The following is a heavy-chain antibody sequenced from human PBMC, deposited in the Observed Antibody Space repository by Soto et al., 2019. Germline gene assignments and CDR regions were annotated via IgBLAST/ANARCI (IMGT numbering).Heavy chain of an antibody. V-gene: IGHV1-2*04. D-gene: IGHD2-8*01. Sequence: ASVKVSCKASGYTFTSYGISWVRQAPGQGLEWMGWINPNSGGTNYAQKFQGWVTMTRDTSISTAYMELSRLRSDDTAVYYCARGMMVYAISYYYGMDVWGQGTTVTVSS. CDR2: INPNSGGT. CDR1: GYTFTSYG. J-gene: IGHJ6*02. CDR3: ARGMMVYAISYYYGMDV.